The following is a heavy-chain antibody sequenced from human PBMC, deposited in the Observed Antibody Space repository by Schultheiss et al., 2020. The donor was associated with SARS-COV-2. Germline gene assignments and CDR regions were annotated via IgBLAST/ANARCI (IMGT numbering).Heavy chain of an antibody. V-gene: IGHV4-39*01. J-gene: IGHJ4*02. CDR1: GGSISSGGYY. Sequence: SETLSLTCTVSGGSISSGGYYWSWIRQHPGKGLEWIGEINHRGTTNYNPSLRSRVTISVDTSKNQFSLKLSSVTAADTAVYYCARHDEGIDYWGQGTLVTVSS. CDR2: INHRGTT. CDR3: ARHDEGIDY.